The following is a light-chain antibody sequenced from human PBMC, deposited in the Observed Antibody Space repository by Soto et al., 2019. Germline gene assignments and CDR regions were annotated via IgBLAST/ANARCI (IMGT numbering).Light chain of an antibody. CDR1: QGISNY. Sequence: DIQTTQSPSSLSASVGDRVTITCRASQGISNYLAWYQQKPGKVPRLLIFAASTLQSGAPSRFRGAGSETDFTLTINGLQPEDVATYYCQKYNSAPWTFGQGTKVDIK. CDR2: AAS. CDR3: QKYNSAPWT. V-gene: IGKV1-27*01. J-gene: IGKJ1*01.